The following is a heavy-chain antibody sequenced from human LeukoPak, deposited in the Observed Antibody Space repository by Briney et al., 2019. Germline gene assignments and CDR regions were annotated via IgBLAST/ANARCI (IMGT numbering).Heavy chain of an antibody. CDR2: INPNSGGT. Sequence: ASVKVSCKASGYTFTGYYMHWVRQAPGQGLEWMGWINPNSGGTNYAQKFQGRVTMTRDTSISTAYMELSRLRSDDTAVYYCARGKYSSSWYHWFDPWGQGTLVTVSS. J-gene: IGHJ5*02. CDR3: ARGKYSSSWYHWFDP. CDR1: GYTFTGYY. V-gene: IGHV1-2*02. D-gene: IGHD6-13*01.